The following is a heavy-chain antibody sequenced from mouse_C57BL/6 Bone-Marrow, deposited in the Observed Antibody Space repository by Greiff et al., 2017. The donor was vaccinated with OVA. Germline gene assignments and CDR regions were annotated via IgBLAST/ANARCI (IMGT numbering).Heavy chain of an antibody. Sequence: EVKLVESGGGLVKPGGSLKLSCAASGFTFSSYAMSWVRQTPEKRLEWVATISDGGSYTYYPDNVKGRFTISRDHAKNTLYLQMSHLKSDDTAMYYCAREGIFYFDYWGQGTTLTVSS. CDR3: AREGIFYFDY. CDR1: GFTFSSYA. J-gene: IGHJ2*01. V-gene: IGHV5-4*01. CDR2: ISDGGSYT.